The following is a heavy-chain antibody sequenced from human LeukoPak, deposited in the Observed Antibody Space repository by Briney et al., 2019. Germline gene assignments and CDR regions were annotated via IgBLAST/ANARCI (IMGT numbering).Heavy chain of an antibody. J-gene: IGHJ4*02. V-gene: IGHV1-3*01. CDR2: INAGNGNT. CDR3: ARDDYAHYFDY. Sequence: RASVKVSCKASGYTFTSYAIHWVRQAPGQRLEWMGWINAGNGNTKYSQKFQGRVTITRDTSASTAYMELSSLRPEDTAVYYCARDDYAHYFDYWGQGTLVTVSS. D-gene: IGHD4-17*01. CDR1: GYTFTSYA.